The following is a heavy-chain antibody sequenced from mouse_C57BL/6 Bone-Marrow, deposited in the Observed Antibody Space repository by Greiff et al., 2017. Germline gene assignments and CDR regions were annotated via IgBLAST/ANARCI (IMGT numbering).Heavy chain of an antibody. D-gene: IGHD1-1*01. V-gene: IGHV5-9*01. CDR2: ISGGGGNT. Sequence: EVMLVESGGGLVKPGGSLKLSCAASGFTFSSYTMSWVRQTPEKRLEWVATISGGGGNTYYPDSVKGRFTISRDNAKNTLYLQMSSRRSEDTALYYCARKGYYGSSYFDYWGQGTTLTVSS. J-gene: IGHJ2*01. CDR3: ARKGYYGSSYFDY. CDR1: GFTFSSYT.